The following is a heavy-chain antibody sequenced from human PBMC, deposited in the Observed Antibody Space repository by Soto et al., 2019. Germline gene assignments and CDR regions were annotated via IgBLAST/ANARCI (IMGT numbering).Heavy chain of an antibody. Sequence: ASVKVSCKASGGTFSSYAISWVRQAPGQGLEWMGWISANNGTANYAQKFQGRVTMTTDTSTSTAYMELRSLRSDDTAVYYCARVSGGLAAGEHDYWGQGTLVTVSS. CDR2: ISANNGTA. J-gene: IGHJ4*02. D-gene: IGHD2-15*01. CDR1: GGTFSSYA. CDR3: ARVSGGLAAGEHDY. V-gene: IGHV1-18*01.